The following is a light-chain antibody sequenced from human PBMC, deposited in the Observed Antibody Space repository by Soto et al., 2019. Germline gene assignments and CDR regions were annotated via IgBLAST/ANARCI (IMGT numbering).Light chain of an antibody. CDR3: GTWDNSLSAPV. V-gene: IGLV1-51*01. CDR2: DNN. J-gene: IGLJ2*01. CDR1: SSNIGNNY. Sequence: QSVLTQPPSVSAAPGQKVTISCSGSSSNIGNNYVAWYQQLPGTAPKLLIYDNNQRPSVIPDRFSGSKSGTSATLGITGLQTGDEAYYYCGTWDNSLSAPVFGGGTKVTVL.